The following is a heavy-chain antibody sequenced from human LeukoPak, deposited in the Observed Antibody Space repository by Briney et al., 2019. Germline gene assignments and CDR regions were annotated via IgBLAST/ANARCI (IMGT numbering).Heavy chain of an antibody. D-gene: IGHD2-2*01. Sequence: ASVKVSCKASGYTFTGYFIHWVRQAPGQGLEWMGWINPNSGGTNYAQKFQGRVTMTRDTSISTAYMELSRLRSDGTAVYYCAGSPAAMDVWGKGTTVTVSS. V-gene: IGHV1-2*02. J-gene: IGHJ6*04. CDR3: AGSPAAMDV. CDR2: INPNSGGT. CDR1: GYTFTGYF.